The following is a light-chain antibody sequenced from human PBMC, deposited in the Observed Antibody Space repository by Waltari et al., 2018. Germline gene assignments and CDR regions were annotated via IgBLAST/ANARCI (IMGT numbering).Light chain of an antibody. Sequence: QSALTQPASVSGSPGQSITISCTGTSSDMGAYNFVSWYQKHPGKAPKVMIYDFNNRPSGVSSRFSGSKSGNTASLTISGLQAEDEADYYCSSYTTGSTRYVFGSGTKVTVL. CDR3: SSYTTGSTRYV. CDR1: SSDMGAYNF. V-gene: IGLV2-14*03. J-gene: IGLJ1*01. CDR2: DFN.